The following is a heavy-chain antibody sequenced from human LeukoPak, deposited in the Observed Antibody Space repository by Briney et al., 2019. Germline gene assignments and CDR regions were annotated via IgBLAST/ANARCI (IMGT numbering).Heavy chain of an antibody. D-gene: IGHD3-10*01. V-gene: IGHV4-59*01. CDR3: ARDATYYYGSGSYSTFDY. J-gene: IGHJ4*02. CDR1: GGSISSYY. Sequence: SEILSLTCTVSGGSISSYYWSWIRQPPGKGLEWIGYIYYSGSTNYNPSLKSRVTISVDTSKNQFSLKLSSVTAADTAVYYCARDATYYYGSGSYSTFDYWGQGTLVTVSS. CDR2: IYYSGST.